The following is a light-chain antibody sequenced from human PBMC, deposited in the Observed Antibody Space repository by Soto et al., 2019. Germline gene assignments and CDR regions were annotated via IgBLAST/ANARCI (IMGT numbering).Light chain of an antibody. CDR3: QQYGRGFT. V-gene: IGKV3-20*01. CDR2: GTF. J-gene: IGKJ3*01. Sequence: EIVLTQSPGTLSLSPGERATLSCRASQSVSSSYFAWYQQKPGQAPRLLIYGTFNRAAGIPDRFSGSGCGEDLTLTSSRVDDEVFAVYYWQQYGRGFTFGPGTKVDIQ. CDR1: QSVSSSY.